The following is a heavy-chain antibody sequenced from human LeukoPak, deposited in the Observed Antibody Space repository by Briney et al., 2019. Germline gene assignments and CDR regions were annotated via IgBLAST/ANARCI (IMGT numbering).Heavy chain of an antibody. CDR1: GFTVSSNY. V-gene: IGHV3-48*02. J-gene: IGHJ3*02. D-gene: IGHD1-20*01. Sequence: GGSLRLSCAASGFTVSSNYINWVRQAPGKGLEWVSYISSSSSIISYADSVKGRFTISTDNAKNSLYLQMNSLRDEDTAVYYCARDRNWAFDIWGQGTMVTVSS. CDR2: ISSSSSII. CDR3: ARDRNWAFDI.